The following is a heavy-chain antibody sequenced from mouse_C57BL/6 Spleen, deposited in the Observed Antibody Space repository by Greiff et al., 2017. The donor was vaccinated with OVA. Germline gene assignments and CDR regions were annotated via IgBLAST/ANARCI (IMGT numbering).Heavy chain of an antibody. J-gene: IGHJ3*01. V-gene: IGHV1-62-2*01. CDR3: ARHEGASGQRRSWFAY. Sequence: VQLQQSGAELVKPGASVKLSCKASGYTFTEYTIHWVKQRSGQGLERLGWFYPGSGSIKYNEKFKEKATLTADKSSGSVYMELSRLTSDDSAVYFCARHEGASGQRRSWFAYWGQGTLVTVSA. CDR2: FYPGSGSI. CDR1: GYTFTEYT. D-gene: IGHD3-2*02.